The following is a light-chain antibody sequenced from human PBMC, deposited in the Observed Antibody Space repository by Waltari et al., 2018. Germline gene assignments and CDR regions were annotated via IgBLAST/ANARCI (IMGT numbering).Light chain of an antibody. J-gene: IGLJ3*02. CDR2: AVA. CDR1: SSDIGSYNH. CDR3: CSYARFYIWV. V-gene: IGLV2-23*02. Sequence: QSALTQPASVSGSPGQSITISCTGTSSDIGSYNHVSWYQQHPGKAPKRLISAVAERPSGVSSRFSVSKSGNTASLTISVLQSDDEAHYYCCSYARFYIWVFGEGTKLTVL.